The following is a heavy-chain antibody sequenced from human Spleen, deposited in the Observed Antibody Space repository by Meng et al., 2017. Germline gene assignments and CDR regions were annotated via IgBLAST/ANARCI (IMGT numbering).Heavy chain of an antibody. D-gene: IGHD1-7*01. CDR3: ARGARNYARKYFQH. CDR2: IFHSGST. Sequence: QVQLPESGPGLVKPSGTLSLTCSVSGGSITSSNWWSWVRQSPKKGLEWIGEIFHSGSTSYNPSLRSRVTISVDKSKNQFSLKLSSVTAADTAVYYCARGARNYARKYFQHWGQGTLVTVSS. V-gene: IGHV4-4*02. J-gene: IGHJ1*01. CDR1: GGSITSSNW.